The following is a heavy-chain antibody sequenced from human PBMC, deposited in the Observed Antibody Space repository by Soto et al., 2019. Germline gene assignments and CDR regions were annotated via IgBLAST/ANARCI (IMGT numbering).Heavy chain of an antibody. Sequence: SETLSLTCTVAGGSIRSYYWSWIRQPAGKGLEWIGRIYTSGSTNYNPSLKSRVTMSVDTSKNQFSLKLSSVTAADTAVYYCARAQYYYDSSGIDDAFDIWGLGTMVTVSS. CDR2: IYTSGST. CDR1: GGSIRSYY. J-gene: IGHJ3*02. D-gene: IGHD3-22*01. CDR3: ARAQYYYDSSGIDDAFDI. V-gene: IGHV4-4*07.